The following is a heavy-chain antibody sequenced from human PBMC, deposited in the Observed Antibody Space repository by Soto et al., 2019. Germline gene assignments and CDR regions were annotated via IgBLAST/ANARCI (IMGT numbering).Heavy chain of an antibody. CDR1: GGSTSSGGYY. CDR2: IYYTGST. D-gene: IGHD5-12*01. CDR3: ARARRDGYNYFDS. Sequence: SETLSLTCTVSGGSTSSGGYYWSWIRQHPGKGLEWIGYIYYTGSTYYNPSLKSRVTISADTSKNQFSLKVNSVTAADTAVYYCARARRDGYNYFDSWGQGTLVTVSS. V-gene: IGHV4-31*03. J-gene: IGHJ4*02.